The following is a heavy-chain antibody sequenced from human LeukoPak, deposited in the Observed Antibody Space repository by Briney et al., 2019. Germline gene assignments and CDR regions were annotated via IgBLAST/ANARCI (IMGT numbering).Heavy chain of an antibody. V-gene: IGHV3-66*02. J-gene: IGHJ4*02. Sequence: GGSLRLSCAASGFTVSSNYMSWVRQAPGRGLEWVSVIYSGGSTYYADSVKGRFTISRDNSKNTLYLQMSSLRAEDTAVYYCASHSSSSGDFDYWGQGTLVTVSS. CDR2: IYSGGST. D-gene: IGHD6-6*01. CDR3: ASHSSSSGDFDY. CDR1: GFTVSSNY.